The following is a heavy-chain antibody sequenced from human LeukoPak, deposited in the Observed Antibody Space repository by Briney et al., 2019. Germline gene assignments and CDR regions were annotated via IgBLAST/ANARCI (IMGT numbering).Heavy chain of an antibody. CDR3: ARGHYDFYGMDV. Sequence: SVTLSLTCTVSGGSISSYYWSWIRQPPGKGLEWIGYISYSGSTNYNPSLKSRVTVSVDTSKNQFSLKLNSVTAADTAVYYCARGHYDFYGMDVWGQGTTVTVSS. D-gene: IGHD3-3*01. J-gene: IGHJ6*02. CDR1: GGSISSYY. CDR2: ISYSGST. V-gene: IGHV4-59*01.